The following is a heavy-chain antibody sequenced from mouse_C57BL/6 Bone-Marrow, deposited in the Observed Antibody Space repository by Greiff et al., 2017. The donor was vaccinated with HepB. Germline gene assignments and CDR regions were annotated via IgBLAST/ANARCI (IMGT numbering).Heavy chain of an antibody. V-gene: IGHV1-69*01. J-gene: IGHJ2*01. Sequence: VQLQQPGAELVMPGASVKLSCKASGYTFTSYWMHWVKQRPGQGLEWIEEIDPSDSYTNYNQKFKGKSTLTVDKSSSTAYMQLSSLTSEDSAVYYCARGGRFSDYWGQGTTLTVSS. CDR1: GYTFTSYW. CDR3: ARGGRFSDY. CDR2: IDPSDSYT.